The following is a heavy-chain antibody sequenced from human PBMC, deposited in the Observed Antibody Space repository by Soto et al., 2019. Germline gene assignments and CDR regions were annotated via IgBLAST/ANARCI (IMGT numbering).Heavy chain of an antibody. CDR2: VYPDDSDT. J-gene: IGHJ6*02. CDR1: GYDFNTYW. V-gene: IGHV5-51*01. D-gene: IGHD6-19*01. CDR3: VRPPRKDCSGLDCSETLDV. Sequence: PGESLKISCTASGYDFNTYWIGWVRQMPGKDLEWMGAVYPDDSDTRYTPSFEGQVTISADTSVDAVYLRWAHVKASDTATYYCVRPPRKDCSGLDCSETLDVWGQGTRVTVSS.